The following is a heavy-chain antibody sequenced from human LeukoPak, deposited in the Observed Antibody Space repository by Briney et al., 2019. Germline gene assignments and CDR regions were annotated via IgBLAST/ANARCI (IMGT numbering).Heavy chain of an antibody. Sequence: GGSLRLSCAASGFSFSTYGMHWVRQAPGKGLEWVAVVSSDGSIDYYADSVRGRFTVSRDNSKNTLYLQVNSLRVEDTAVYYCTREGMGTTFSAWFDPWGQGTLVTVPS. D-gene: IGHD1-7*01. CDR2: VSSDGSID. V-gene: IGHV3-30*03. CDR1: GFSFSTYG. CDR3: TREGMGTTFSAWFDP. J-gene: IGHJ5*02.